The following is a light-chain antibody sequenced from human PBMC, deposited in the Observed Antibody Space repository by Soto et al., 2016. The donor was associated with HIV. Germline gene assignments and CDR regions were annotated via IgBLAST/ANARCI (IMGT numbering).Light chain of an antibody. Sequence: DIQMTQFPSTLSASIGDRVTITCRASQSVSVWLAWYQQKPGKAPKLLIFKTSTLEIGVPSTFSGSGSGTDFTLTLSSVQPDDVGTYYCQQYSTVPWTFGQGT. CDR1: QSVSVW. CDR2: KTS. V-gene: IGKV1-5*03. CDR3: QQYSTVPWT. J-gene: IGKJ1*01.